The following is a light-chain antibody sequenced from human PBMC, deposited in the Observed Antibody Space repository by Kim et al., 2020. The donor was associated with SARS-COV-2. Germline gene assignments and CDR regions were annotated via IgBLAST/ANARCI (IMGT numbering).Light chain of an antibody. Sequence: VAPGERAPLSCRASQSVGSNLAWYQQKPGQAPRLLIYGASTRATGIPARFSGSGSGTEFTLTISSLQSEDFAVYYCQQYNIWPRTFGQGTKVEIK. V-gene: IGKV3-15*01. CDR2: GAS. CDR1: QSVGSN. J-gene: IGKJ1*01. CDR3: QQYNIWPRT.